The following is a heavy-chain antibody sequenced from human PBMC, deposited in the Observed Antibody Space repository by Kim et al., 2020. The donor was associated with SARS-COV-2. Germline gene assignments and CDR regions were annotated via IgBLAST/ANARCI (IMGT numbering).Heavy chain of an antibody. CDR2: IGGDGLTT. V-gene: IGHV3-23*01. CDR1: GFTFSSYD. Sequence: GGSLRLSCAASGFTFSSYDMRWVRQAPGKGLEWVYAIGGDGLTTYYADSAKGRFHIARDNSKNTLYHQINNLRAEDTAVYYCWKNGAGGRNIDYWGQATLVTVSS. J-gene: IGHJ4*02. D-gene: IGHD1-1*01. CDR3: WKNGAGGRNIDY.